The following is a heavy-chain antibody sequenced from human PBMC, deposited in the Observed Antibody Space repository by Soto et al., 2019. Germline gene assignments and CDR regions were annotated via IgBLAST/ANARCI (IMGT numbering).Heavy chain of an antibody. CDR2: IWYDGSIK. V-gene: IGHV3-33*01. CDR3: ARIDCTGGSCRPYAYYDMDV. D-gene: IGHD2-15*01. J-gene: IGHJ6*02. CDR1: VFTFNTYG. Sequence: AWWSLRLSCSASVFTFNTYGMHWFRQAPGRGLEWVAVIWYDGSIKYYADSVKGRFTISRDNSKNTLYLQMSSLRAEDTAVYYCARIDCTGGSCRPYAYYDMDVWGLGTTVTVSS.